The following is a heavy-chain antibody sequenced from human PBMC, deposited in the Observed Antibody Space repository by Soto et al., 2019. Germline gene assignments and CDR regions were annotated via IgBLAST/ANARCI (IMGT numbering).Heavy chain of an antibody. J-gene: IGHJ4*02. CDR1: GGSFSGYY. CDR3: ARDLYCGGECYQDY. Sequence: QVQLQQWGAGLLKPSETLYLTCAVYGGSFSGYYWSWIRQPPGKGLKWIGEINHGRSTNYNPSLKSRVTISIVTSKSQFARKQSSVTAAETAVYYCARDLYCGGECYQDYWGQGTLDTVYS. V-gene: IGHV4-34*01. CDR2: INHGRST. D-gene: IGHD2-21*01.